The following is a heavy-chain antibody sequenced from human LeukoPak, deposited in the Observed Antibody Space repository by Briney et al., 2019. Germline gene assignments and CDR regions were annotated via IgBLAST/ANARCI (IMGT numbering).Heavy chain of an antibody. Sequence: GGSLRLSCAASGFTFSSYSMNWVRQAPGKGLEWVSSISSSSYIYYADSVKGRFTISRDNAKNTLYLQMNSLRAEDTAVYYCARVSIAAAGPGRYYFDYWGQGTLVTVSS. J-gene: IGHJ4*02. CDR2: ISSSSYI. CDR1: GFTFSSYS. CDR3: ARVSIAAAGPGRYYFDY. V-gene: IGHV3-21*04. D-gene: IGHD6-13*01.